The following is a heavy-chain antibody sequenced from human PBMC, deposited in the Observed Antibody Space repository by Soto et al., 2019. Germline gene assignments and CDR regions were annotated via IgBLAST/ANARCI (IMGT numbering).Heavy chain of an antibody. CDR3: ARVDSGYDFIDY. Sequence: QVQLVQSGAEVKKPGSSVKVSCKASGGTFSSYPISWVRQAPGQGLEWMGRIIPILGIANYAQKFQGRVTITADKSTSTAYMELSSLRSEDTAVYYCARVDSGYDFIDYWGQGTLVTVSS. CDR2: IIPILGIA. V-gene: IGHV1-69*02. CDR1: GGTFSSYP. D-gene: IGHD5-12*01. J-gene: IGHJ4*02.